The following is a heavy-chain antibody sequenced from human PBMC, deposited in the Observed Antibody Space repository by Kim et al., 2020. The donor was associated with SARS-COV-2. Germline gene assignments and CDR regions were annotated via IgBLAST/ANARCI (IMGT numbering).Heavy chain of an antibody. CDR3: ARERGAHYDSSGYYFVY. D-gene: IGHD3-22*01. V-gene: IGHV1-3*01. J-gene: IGHJ4*02. CDR1: GYTFTSYA. CDR2: INAGNGNT. Sequence: ASVKVSCKASGYTFTSYAMHWVRQAPGQRLEWMGWINAGNGNTKYSQKFQGRVTITRDTSASTAYMELSSLRSEDTAVYYCARERGAHYDSSGYYFVYWGQGTLVTVSS.